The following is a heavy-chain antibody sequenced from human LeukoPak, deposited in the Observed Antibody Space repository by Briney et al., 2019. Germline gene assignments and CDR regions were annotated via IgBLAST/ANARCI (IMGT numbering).Heavy chain of an antibody. D-gene: IGHD3-3*01. CDR2: ISSRGSTI. CDR1: GFTFSDYY. J-gene: IGHJ4*02. CDR3: ARDPPPRNYDSNY. V-gene: IGHV3-11*01. Sequence: GGSLRLSCAASGFTFSDYYMSWIRQAPGKGLEWVSYISSRGSTIYYADSVKGRFTISRDNAMNSLFLQMNSLRAEDTAVYYCARDPPPRNYDSNYWGQGTLVTVSS.